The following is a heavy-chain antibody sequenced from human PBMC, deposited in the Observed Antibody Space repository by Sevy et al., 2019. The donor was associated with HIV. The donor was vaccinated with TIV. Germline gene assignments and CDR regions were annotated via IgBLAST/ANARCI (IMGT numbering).Heavy chain of an antibody. CDR2: MNTNRGNT. J-gene: IGHJ4*02. V-gene: IGHV1-8*01. CDR1: GYTFTSYD. CDR3: ARGTRLRCMSY. Sequence: ASVKVSCKASGYTFTSYDINWVRQATGQGLEWMGWMNTNRGNTGYAQKFQGRVTMTRNTSISTAYMELSSLRSEDTAVYYCARGTRLRCMSYWGQGTLVTVSS. D-gene: IGHD3-3*01.